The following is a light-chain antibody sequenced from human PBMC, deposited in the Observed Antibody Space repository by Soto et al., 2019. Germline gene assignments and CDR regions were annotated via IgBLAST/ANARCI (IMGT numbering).Light chain of an antibody. CDR1: SSDVGGYNY. Sequence: QSVLTQPASVSGSPGQSITISCTGTSSDVGGYNYVSWYQQQSGKAPKLMIYDVSNRPSGVSNRFSGSKSGNTASLTISGLQAEDESDYYCSSYTSSSTLYVFGTGTKMTVL. J-gene: IGLJ1*01. CDR2: DVS. CDR3: SSYTSSSTLYV. V-gene: IGLV2-14*01.